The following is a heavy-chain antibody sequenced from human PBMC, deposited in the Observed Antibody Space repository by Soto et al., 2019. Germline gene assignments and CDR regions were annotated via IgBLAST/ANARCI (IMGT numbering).Heavy chain of an antibody. J-gene: IGHJ1*01. Sequence: GGSLRLSCTASGFMFSAYTRNWVRQAPGKGLEWLSSISDDSSYIDYADSLRGRFTVSRDNARNSLYLQIDSLGFEDRAVYYCATPYYFNHWGPGTLVTVSS. D-gene: IGHD3-16*01. CDR2: ISDDSSYI. CDR3: ATPYYFNH. V-gene: IGHV3-21*06. CDR1: GFMFSAYT.